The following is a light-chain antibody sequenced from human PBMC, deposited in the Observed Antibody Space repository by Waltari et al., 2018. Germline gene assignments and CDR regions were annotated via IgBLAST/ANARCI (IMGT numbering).Light chain of an antibody. J-gene: IGLJ3*02. CDR2: DKN. CDR1: RLRSSY. Sequence: TQDPAVPVAMGQTVRISCQGARLRSSYESWYRQRPCQAPILVMYDKNNRPSGVPDRFSGSSSDNTASLTITGAQAEDEAYYYCHSRDASGVGGTFGGGTKLTVL. V-gene: IGLV3-19*01. CDR3: HSRDASGVGGT.